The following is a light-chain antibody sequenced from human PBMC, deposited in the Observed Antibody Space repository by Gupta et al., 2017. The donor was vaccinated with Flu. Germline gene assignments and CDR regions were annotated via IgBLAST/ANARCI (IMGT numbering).Light chain of an antibody. J-gene: IGLJ3*02. CDR3: QVWDGSGDHRDWV. CDR1: QIGSKS. CDR2: NDY. Sequence: SYVLTQPPPVPVAPGTTARIPCGGDQIGSKSVDWYQQRPGQVPVLVVYNDYDRRSGIAARFSGSNSGNMATLIISRVEVGDEADYYCQVWDGSGDHRDWVFGGGTKLTVL. V-gene: IGLV3-21*03.